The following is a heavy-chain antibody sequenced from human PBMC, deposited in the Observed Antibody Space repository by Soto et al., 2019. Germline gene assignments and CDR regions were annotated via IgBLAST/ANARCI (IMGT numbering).Heavy chain of an antibody. V-gene: IGHV3-66*01. CDR2: ICSGGNT. CDR1: GFTVSKKY. Sequence: ESGGGLVQPGGSLRLSCAASGFTVSKKYMSWVRQAPGKGLEWVSVICSGGNTYYADSVKGRFTISRDNSKNTLFLQMNSLRAEDTAVYYCARDPDGDLDYWGQGALVTVSS. CDR3: ARDPDGDLDY. J-gene: IGHJ4*02. D-gene: IGHD4-17*01.